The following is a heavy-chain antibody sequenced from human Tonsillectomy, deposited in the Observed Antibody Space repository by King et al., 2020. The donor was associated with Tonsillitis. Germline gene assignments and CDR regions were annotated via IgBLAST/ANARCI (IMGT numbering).Heavy chain of an antibody. D-gene: IGHD5-12*01. CDR1: GFTFSSYA. J-gene: IGHJ3*01. V-gene: IGHV3-23*04. Sequence: VQLVESGGGLVQRGGSLRLSCAASGFTFSSYAMSWVRQAPGKGLEWVSGIRGSGGSTYSADSVKGRFTISRDNSKNTLYLQMNSLRAEDTAVYYCAKDIAATMPRDAFDFWGQGTIVTVSS. CDR3: AKDIAATMPRDAFDF. CDR2: IRGSGGST.